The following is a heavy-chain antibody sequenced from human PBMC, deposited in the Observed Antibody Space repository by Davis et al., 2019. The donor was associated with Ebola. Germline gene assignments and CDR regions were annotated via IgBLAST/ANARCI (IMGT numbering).Heavy chain of an antibody. V-gene: IGHV3-30-3*01. J-gene: IGHJ4*02. Sequence: GESLKISCVASGFISSSYAMHWVRQAPGKGLEWVAVISFDGANKNYAHSVKGRFIISRDISKNTLYLQMNSLRPDDTAVYYCARDEAYFISSRGFDSWGQGTLVAVSS. D-gene: IGHD6-6*01. CDR3: ARDEAYFISSRGFDS. CDR2: ISFDGANK. CDR1: GFISSSYA.